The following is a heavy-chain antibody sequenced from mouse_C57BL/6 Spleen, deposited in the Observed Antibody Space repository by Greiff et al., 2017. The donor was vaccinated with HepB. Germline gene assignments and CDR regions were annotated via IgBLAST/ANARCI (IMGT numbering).Heavy chain of an antibody. Sequence: VQLKESGPELVKPGASVKISCKASGYSFTGYYMNWVKQSPEKSLEWIGEINPSTGGTTYNQKFKAKATLTVDKSSSTAYMQLKSLTSEDSAVYYCARRGILLWDYYAMDYWGQGTSVTVSS. V-gene: IGHV1-42*01. CDR1: GYSFTGYY. D-gene: IGHD1-1*02. CDR3: ARRGILLWDYYAMDY. CDR2: INPSTGGT. J-gene: IGHJ4*01.